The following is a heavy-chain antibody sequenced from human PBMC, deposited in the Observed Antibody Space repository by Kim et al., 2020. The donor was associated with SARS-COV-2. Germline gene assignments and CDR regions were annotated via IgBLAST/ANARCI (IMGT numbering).Heavy chain of an antibody. J-gene: IGHJ1*01. CDR3: TTDWRYYYDSSGYPILAEYFQH. Sequence: GGSLRLSCAASGFTFSNAWMSWVRQAPGKGLEWVGRIKSKTDGGTTDYAAPVKGRFTISRDDSKNTLYLQMNSLKTEDTAVYYCTTDWRYYYDSSGYPILAEYFQHWGQGTLVTVSS. V-gene: IGHV3-15*01. CDR1: GFTFSNAW. CDR2: IKSKTDGGTT. D-gene: IGHD3-22*01.